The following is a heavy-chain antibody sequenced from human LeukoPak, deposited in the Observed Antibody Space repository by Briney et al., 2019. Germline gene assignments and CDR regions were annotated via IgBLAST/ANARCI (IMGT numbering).Heavy chain of an antibody. CDR3: AVSYDDFWSGYYPGWFDP. Sequence: SETLSLTCTVSGGSISSSSYYWGWIRQPPGKGLEWIGSIYYSGSTYYNPSLKSRVTISVDTSKNQFSLKLSSVTAADTAVYYCAVSYDDFWSGYYPGWFDPWGQGTLVTVSS. CDR1: GGSISSSSYY. D-gene: IGHD3-3*01. J-gene: IGHJ5*02. V-gene: IGHV4-39*01. CDR2: IYYSGST.